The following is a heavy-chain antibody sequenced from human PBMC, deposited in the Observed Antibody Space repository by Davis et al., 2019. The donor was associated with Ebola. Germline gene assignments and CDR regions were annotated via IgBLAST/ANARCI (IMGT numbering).Heavy chain of an antibody. Sequence: ESLKISCAASGFTFSSYAMSWVRQAPGKGLEWIGYYYYTGSTYYSPSLRSRVTISVDTSKNLFSLKLTSVTAADTAVYYCARGDSYYDPSGYYAGPEAPDHWGQGTLVSVSS. CDR1: GFTFSSYA. D-gene: IGHD3-22*01. J-gene: IGHJ4*02. V-gene: IGHV4-59*12. CDR3: ARGDSYYDPSGYYAGPEAPDH. CDR2: YYYTGST.